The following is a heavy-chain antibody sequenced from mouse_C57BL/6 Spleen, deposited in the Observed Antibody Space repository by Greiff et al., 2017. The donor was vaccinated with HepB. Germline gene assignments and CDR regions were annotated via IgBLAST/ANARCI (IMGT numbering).Heavy chain of an antibody. J-gene: IGHJ4*01. D-gene: IGHD2-4*01. V-gene: IGHV14-3*01. CDR2: VDPANGNT. CDR3: ARNDEYDVWAMDC. Sequence: VQLQQSVAELVRPGASVKLSCTASGFYIKNTYMHWVKQSPEQGLEWIGRVDPANGNTKYAPKFQGKATITADTSSNTAYLQLSSLTSEDTAIYYCARNDEYDVWAMDCWGQGTSVTVSS. CDR1: GFYIKNTY.